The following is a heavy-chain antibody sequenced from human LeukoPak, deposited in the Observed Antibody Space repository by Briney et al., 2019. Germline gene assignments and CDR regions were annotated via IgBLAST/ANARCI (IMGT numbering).Heavy chain of an antibody. D-gene: IGHD3-10*01. CDR2: IYYSGST. Sequence: SETLSLTCTVSGGSISSYYWSWIRQPPGKGLEWIGYIYYSGSTNYNPSLKSRVTIPVDTSKNQFSLKLSSVTAADTAVYYCARSYYSWTYYYYMDVWGKGTTVTISS. CDR1: GGSISSYY. V-gene: IGHV4-59*01. J-gene: IGHJ6*03. CDR3: ARSYYSWTYYYYMDV.